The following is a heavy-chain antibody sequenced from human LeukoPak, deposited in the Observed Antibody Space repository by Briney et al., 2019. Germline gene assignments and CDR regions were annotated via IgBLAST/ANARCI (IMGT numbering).Heavy chain of an antibody. CDR1: GFTFSSYA. V-gene: IGHV3-64*01. D-gene: IGHD3-22*01. Sequence: PGGSLRLSCAASGFTFSSYAMHWVRQAPGKGLEYVSAISSNGGSTYYANSVKGRFTISRDNSKNTLYLQMGSLRAEDMAVYYCARVVYDSSGYLRDYWGQGTLVTVSS. CDR2: ISSNGGST. J-gene: IGHJ4*02. CDR3: ARVVYDSSGYLRDY.